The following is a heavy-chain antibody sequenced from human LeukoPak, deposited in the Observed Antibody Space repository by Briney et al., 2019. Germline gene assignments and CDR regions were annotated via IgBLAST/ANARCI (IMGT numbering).Heavy chain of an antibody. CDR1: GFTFSSYS. D-gene: IGHD6-13*01. CDR2: ISSSSSTI. CDR3: ARELYSSSWYSIDY. V-gene: IGHV3-48*01. Sequence: PGGSLRLSCAASGFTFSSYSMNWVRQAPGKGLEWVSYISSSSSTIYYADSVKGRFTISRDNAKNSLYLQMNSLRAEDTAVYYCARELYSSSWYSIDYWGQGTLVTVSS. J-gene: IGHJ4*02.